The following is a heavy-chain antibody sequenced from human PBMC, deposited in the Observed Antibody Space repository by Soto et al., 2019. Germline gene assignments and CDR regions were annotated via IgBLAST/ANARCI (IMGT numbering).Heavy chain of an antibody. CDR1: GFSLSSYW. Sequence: GGSLRLSCAASGFSLSSYWMHWVRQAPEKKLVWVSRINSDGSSTSYADSVKGRFTISRDNAKNTLYLQMNSLRAEDTAVYYCARDRAIAYGGFDPWGQGTLVTVSS. J-gene: IGHJ5*02. CDR3: ARDRAIAYGGFDP. V-gene: IGHV3-74*01. D-gene: IGHD4-17*01. CDR2: INSDGSST.